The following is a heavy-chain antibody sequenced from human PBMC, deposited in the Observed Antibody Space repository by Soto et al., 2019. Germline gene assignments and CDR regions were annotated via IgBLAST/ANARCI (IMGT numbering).Heavy chain of an antibody. V-gene: IGHV1-69*01. CDR3: ARSRVGNYYFDY. CDR1: GGTFSSHA. Sequence: QVQLVQSGAEVKKTGSSVKVSCKASGGTFSSHAISWVRLAPGQGLEWMGGIIPIFGTGTYAQKFQGRVTLTADESTSTANMELSSLRSEDTAVYYCARSRVGNYYFDYWGQGTLVTVSS. CDR2: IIPIFGTG. D-gene: IGHD1-26*01. J-gene: IGHJ4*02.